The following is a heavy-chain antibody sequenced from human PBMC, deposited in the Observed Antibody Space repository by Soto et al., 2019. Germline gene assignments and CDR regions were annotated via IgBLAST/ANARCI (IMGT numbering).Heavy chain of an antibody. D-gene: IGHD3-10*02. Sequence: GGSLRLSCAASGFSISDHYMSWIRQAPGKGLEWVSYSSNSGTFTKYADSVKGRFSISRDNAKNSLYLEINSLRGEDTAIYYCARSGDNYNVLDYWGQGTPVTGSS. CDR2: SSNSGTFT. J-gene: IGHJ4*02. CDR3: ARSGDNYNVLDY. V-gene: IGHV3-11*03. CDR1: GFSISDHY.